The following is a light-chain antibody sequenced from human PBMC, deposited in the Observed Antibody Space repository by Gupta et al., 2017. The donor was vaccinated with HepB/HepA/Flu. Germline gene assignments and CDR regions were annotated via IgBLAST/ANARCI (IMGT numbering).Light chain of an antibody. V-gene: IGLV1-44*01. CDR1: SPNVGSHN. J-gene: IGLJ1*01. CDR2: STN. CDR3: GTWDKSLNAFV. Sequence: QSVLTQPPSASGTPGQRVTVSCSGSSPNVGSHNINWYQQLPGMAPKLLIFSTNQRPSGVPDRFSASKSGTSASLAISGLQSEDEADYFCGTWDKSLNAFVFGTGTEVTVL.